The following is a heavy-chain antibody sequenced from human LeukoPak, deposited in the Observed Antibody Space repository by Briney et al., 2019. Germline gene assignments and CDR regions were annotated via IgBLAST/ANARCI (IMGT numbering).Heavy chain of an antibody. J-gene: IGHJ4*02. Sequence: ASVKVSCKASGYTFTSYDINWVRQATGQGLEWMGWMNPNSGNTGYAQKFQGRVTMTRNTSISTAYMELSSLRSEDTAVYYCARANTAYVVVVAANFDYWGQGTLVTVSS. CDR3: ARANTAYVVVVAANFDY. CDR1: GYTFTSYD. D-gene: IGHD2-15*01. V-gene: IGHV1-8*01. CDR2: MNPNSGNT.